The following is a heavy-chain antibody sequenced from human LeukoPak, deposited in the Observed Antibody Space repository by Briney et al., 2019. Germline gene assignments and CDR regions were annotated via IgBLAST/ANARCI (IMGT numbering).Heavy chain of an antibody. Sequence: GGSLRLSCAASGFTFSSYGMSWVRQAPGKGLEWVANIKQDGSEKYYVDSVKGRFTISRDNAKNSLYLQMNSLRAEDTAVYYCARDLGIQLWLDFDYWGQGTLVTVSS. J-gene: IGHJ4*02. D-gene: IGHD5-18*01. CDR2: IKQDGSEK. CDR3: ARDLGIQLWLDFDY. V-gene: IGHV3-7*01. CDR1: GFTFSSYG.